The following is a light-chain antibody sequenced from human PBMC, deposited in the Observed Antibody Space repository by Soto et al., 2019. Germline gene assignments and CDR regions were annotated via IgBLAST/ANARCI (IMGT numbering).Light chain of an antibody. Sequence: QSALTQPASVSGSLGQSITISCSGTSSDVGAYNYVSWYQQYPGKAPKLMIYHVTDRPSGVSNRFSGSKSGNTASLTISGPRAGDGAVYHFASYTTGNLFVFAPGT. J-gene: IGLJ1*01. CDR1: SSDVGAYNY. CDR3: ASYTTGNLFV. V-gene: IGLV2-14*01. CDR2: HVT.